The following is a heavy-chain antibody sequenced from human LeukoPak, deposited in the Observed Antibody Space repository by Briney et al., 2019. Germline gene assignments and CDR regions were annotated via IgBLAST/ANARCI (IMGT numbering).Heavy chain of an antibody. D-gene: IGHD3-16*01. J-gene: IGHJ6*02. CDR1: GGSFSGYS. CDR3: AKKKVDVMGNQYYYYYGLDV. Sequence: PSETLSLTCAFYGGSFSGYSLTLIRQPPGKGLVWIGELNHSGINHFNPSLKSRVTISADTSKKQVFLNLSSVTAADTAVYYCAKKKVDVMGNQYYYYYGLDVWGQGTTVTVSS. CDR2: LNHSGIN. V-gene: IGHV4-34*01.